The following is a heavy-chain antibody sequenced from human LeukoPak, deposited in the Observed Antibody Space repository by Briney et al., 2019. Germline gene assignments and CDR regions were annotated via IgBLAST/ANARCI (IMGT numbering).Heavy chain of an antibody. CDR2: ISSSGSSK. J-gene: IGHJ3*02. V-gene: IGHV3-48*03. CDR1: GFTFSSHE. Sequence: GGSLRLSCAASGFTFSSHEMNWVRQAPGKGLECVSYISSSGSSKYYADSVKGRLTIARDNAKNSLYLQMSSLRAEDTAVYYCARGGGNDYKYNAFDIWGQGTMVTVSS. D-gene: IGHD4-11*01. CDR3: ARGGGNDYKYNAFDI.